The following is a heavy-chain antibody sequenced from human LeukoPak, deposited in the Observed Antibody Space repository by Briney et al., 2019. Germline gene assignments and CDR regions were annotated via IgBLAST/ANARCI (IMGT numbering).Heavy chain of an antibody. V-gene: IGHV1-69*05. Sequence: GASVKVSCKASGGTFSSYAISWVRQAPGQGLEWMGGIIPIFGTANYAQKFQGRVTMTRDMSTSTVYMELSSLRSEDTAVYYCARDRGGTHIDYWGQGTLVTVSS. CDR2: IIPIFGTA. J-gene: IGHJ4*02. CDR3: ARDRGGTHIDY. D-gene: IGHD3-16*01. CDR1: GGTFSSYA.